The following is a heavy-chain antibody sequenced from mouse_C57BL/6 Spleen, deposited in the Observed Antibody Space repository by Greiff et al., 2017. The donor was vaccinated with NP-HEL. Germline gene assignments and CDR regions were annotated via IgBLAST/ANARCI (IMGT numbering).Heavy chain of an antibody. J-gene: IGHJ4*01. D-gene: IGHD3-1*01. CDR1: GFSLTSYG. V-gene: IGHV2-6*01. CDR2: IWGVGST. Sequence: VQLQESGPGLVAPSQSLSITCTVSGFSLTSYGVDWVRQSPGKGLEWLGVIWGVGSTNYNSALKSRLSISKDNSKSQVFLKMNSLQTDDTAMYXCARDHSGAMDYWGQGTSVTVSS. CDR3: ARDHSGAMDY.